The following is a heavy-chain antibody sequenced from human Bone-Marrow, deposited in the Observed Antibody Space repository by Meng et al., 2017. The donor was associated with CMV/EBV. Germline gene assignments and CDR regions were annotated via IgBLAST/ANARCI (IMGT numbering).Heavy chain of an antibody. CDR1: GFTFSSYS. V-gene: IGHV3-21*01. CDR3: ASPYAAARHADFDY. CDR2: ISSSSSYI. J-gene: IGHJ4*02. Sequence: GESLKISCAASGFTFSSYSMNWVRQAPGKGLEWVSSISSSSSYIYYADSVKGRFTIPRDNAKNSLYLQMNSLRAEDTAVYYCASPYAAARHADFDYWGQGTLVTVSS. D-gene: IGHD6-6*01.